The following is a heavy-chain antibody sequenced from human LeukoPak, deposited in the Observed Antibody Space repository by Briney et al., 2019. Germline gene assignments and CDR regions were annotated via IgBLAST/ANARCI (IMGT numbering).Heavy chain of an antibody. Sequence: ASVKVSCKASGGTFSSYAISWVRQAPGQGLEWMGRIIPILGIANYAQKFQGRVTITADKSTSTAYMELSSLRSEDTAVYYCARDHCSGGSCYPGDYWGQGTLVTVSS. J-gene: IGHJ4*02. V-gene: IGHV1-69*04. CDR2: IIPILGIA. CDR1: GGTFSSYA. D-gene: IGHD2-15*01. CDR3: ARDHCSGGSCYPGDY.